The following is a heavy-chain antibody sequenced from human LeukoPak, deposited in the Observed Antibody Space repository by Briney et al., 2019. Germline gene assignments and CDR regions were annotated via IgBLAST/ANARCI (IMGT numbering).Heavy chain of an antibody. CDR3: ARAYCSSTSCLDY. J-gene: IGHJ4*02. D-gene: IGHD2-2*01. CDR1: GGSIRSYY. Sequence: SETLSLTCTVSGGSIRSYYWSWIRQPPGKGLEWIGYIYYSGSTNYNPSLKSRVTISVDTSKNQFSLKLSSVTAADTAVYYCARAYCSSTSCLDYWGQGTLVTVSS. CDR2: IYYSGST. V-gene: IGHV4-59*01.